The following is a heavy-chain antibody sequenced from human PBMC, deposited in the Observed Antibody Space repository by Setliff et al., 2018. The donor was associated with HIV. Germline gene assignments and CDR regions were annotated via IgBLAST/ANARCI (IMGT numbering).Heavy chain of an antibody. CDR2: ISGSGDTI. D-gene: IGHD6-19*01. Sequence: LRLSCAASGFTFSSYAMTWVRQAPGKGLECVSGISGSGDTIYYADSVKGRFTISRDNAKNSLYLQMNSLRAEDTAVYYCASEAGASSGWFGYWGQGTLVTVSS. CDR3: ASEAGASSGWFGY. V-gene: IGHV3-23*01. CDR1: GFTFSSYA. J-gene: IGHJ5*01.